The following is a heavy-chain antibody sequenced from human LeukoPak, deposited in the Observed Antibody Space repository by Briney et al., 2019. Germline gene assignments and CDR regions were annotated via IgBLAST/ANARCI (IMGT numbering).Heavy chain of an antibody. D-gene: IGHD4-23*01. CDR1: GFLSTRYE. Sequence: GGSLRLSWVASGFLSTRYEVNWVRQAPGKGLEWVSYISSSGNSIRYADSAKGRFTISRDNAEHSLYLQMNSLRAEDTAVCYCSRDAFSGASVGNGRFGDQGTWVTVSS. CDR2: ISSSGNSI. CDR3: SRDAFSGASVGNGRF. V-gene: IGHV3-48*03. J-gene: IGHJ4*02.